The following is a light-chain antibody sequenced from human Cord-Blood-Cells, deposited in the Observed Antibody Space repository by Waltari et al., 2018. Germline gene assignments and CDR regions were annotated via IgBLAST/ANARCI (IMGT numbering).Light chain of an antibody. CDR2: WAA. CDR1: QIVLYSSNNKNY. J-gene: IGKJ4*01. Sequence: DIVMTQSPDSLAVSLGERATINRKSSQIVLYSSNNKNYLAWYQQKPGQPPKRLIYWAATRESGVPDRFSGSGSGTDFTLTISSLQAEDVAVYYCQQYYSTPLTFGGGTKVEIK. CDR3: QQYYSTPLT. V-gene: IGKV4-1*01.